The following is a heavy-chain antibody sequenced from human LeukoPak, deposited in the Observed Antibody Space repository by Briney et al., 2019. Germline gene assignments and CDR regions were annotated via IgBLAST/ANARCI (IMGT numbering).Heavy chain of an antibody. CDR1: GITLSVYW. CDR2: IKQDGSEK. CDR3: ARSGSGYFDY. V-gene: IGHV3-7*01. J-gene: IGHJ4*02. Sequence: GGSLRLSCAASGITLSVYWMSWVRQAPGKGLEWVANIKQDGSEKYYRDSVQGRFAISRDNAKNSLYLQMNSLRAEDTAVYYCARSGSGYFDYWGRGSLVTVSS.